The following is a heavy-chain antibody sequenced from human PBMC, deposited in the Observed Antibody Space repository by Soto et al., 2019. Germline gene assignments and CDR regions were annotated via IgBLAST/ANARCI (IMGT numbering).Heavy chain of an antibody. D-gene: IGHD6-13*01. CDR3: ARYSSWHYYFDY. J-gene: IGHJ4*02. CDR2: IYHSGST. Sequence: QLQLQESGSGLVKPSQTLSLTCAVSGGSISSGGYSWSWIRQPPGKGLEWIGYIYHSGSTYYNPSLKSRVTLSVDRPKNQFSLKLSSVTAADTAVYYCARYSSWHYYFDYWGQGTLVTVSS. V-gene: IGHV4-30-2*01. CDR1: GGSISSGGYS.